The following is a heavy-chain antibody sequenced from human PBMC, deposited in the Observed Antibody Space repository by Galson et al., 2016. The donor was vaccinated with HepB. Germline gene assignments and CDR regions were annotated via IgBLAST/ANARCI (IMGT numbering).Heavy chain of an antibody. D-gene: IGHD2-2*01. CDR1: GFTFSNAW. Sequence: SLRLSCAASGFTFSNAWMSWVRQAPGKGLEWVGRIKTKTDGGTTDYAAPAKGRFTISRDDSKSTPYLQMGSLKTEDTAVYYCTYMLDCSSASCYAHFDYWGQGTLVTVSS. CDR2: IKTKTDGGTT. J-gene: IGHJ4*02. V-gene: IGHV3-15*01. CDR3: TYMLDCSSASCYAHFDY.